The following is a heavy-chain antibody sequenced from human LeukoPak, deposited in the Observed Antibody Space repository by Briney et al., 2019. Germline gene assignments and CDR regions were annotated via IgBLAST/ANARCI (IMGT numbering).Heavy chain of an antibody. V-gene: IGHV3-21*01. CDR3: AELGITMIGGV. D-gene: IGHD3-10*02. J-gene: IGHJ6*04. CDR1: GFTFSDYS. Sequence: GGSLRLSCAASGFTFSDYSMTWVRQAPGKGLEWVSSISTSGRYIYYADSVKGRFTISRDNARNSLFLLMNSLRAEDTAVYYCAELGITMIGGVWGKGTTVTISS. CDR2: ISTSGRYI.